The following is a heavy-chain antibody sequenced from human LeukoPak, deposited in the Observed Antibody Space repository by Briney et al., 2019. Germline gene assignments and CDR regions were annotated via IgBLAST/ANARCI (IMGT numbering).Heavy chain of an antibody. J-gene: IGHJ6*02. D-gene: IGHD4-17*01. Sequence: GRSLRLSCAASGFTFSSYGMHWVRQAPGKGLEWVAVISYDGSNKYYADSVKGRFTISRDNSKNTLYLQMNSLRAEDTAVYYCAKIMDYGDYGVSGVDVWGQGTTVTVSS. V-gene: IGHV3-30*18. CDR1: GFTFSSYG. CDR3: AKIMDYGDYGVSGVDV. CDR2: ISYDGSNK.